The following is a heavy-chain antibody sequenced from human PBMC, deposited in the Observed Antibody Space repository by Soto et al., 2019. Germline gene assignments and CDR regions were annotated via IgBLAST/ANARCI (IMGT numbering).Heavy chain of an antibody. Sequence: NPSETLSLTCSVSGGSISNYYWTWIRQPPGKGLEWIGYIYYNERTTYNSSLKSRVTISLDTSKSQLSLNLTSVTAADTAVYYCARVDGSGTYSLIDLWGQGTLVTVSS. J-gene: IGHJ5*02. V-gene: IGHV4-59*01. D-gene: IGHD3-10*01. CDR1: GGSISNYY. CDR2: IYYNERT. CDR3: ARVDGSGTYSLIDL.